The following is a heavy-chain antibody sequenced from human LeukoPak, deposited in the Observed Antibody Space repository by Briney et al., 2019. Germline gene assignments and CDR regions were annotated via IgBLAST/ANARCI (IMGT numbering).Heavy chain of an antibody. CDR1: GFTFSSYA. V-gene: IGHV3-30-3*01. J-gene: IGHJ4*02. CDR2: ISYAESNK. D-gene: IGHD3-22*01. CDR3: ARNDPDSRGYYIDY. Sequence: GGSLRLSCAASGFTFSSYAMHWVRQAPGKGLEWVAVISYAESNKYYADSVKGRFTISRDNSKNTLYLQMNSLRAEDTAVYYCARNDPDSRGYYIDYWGQGTLVTVSS.